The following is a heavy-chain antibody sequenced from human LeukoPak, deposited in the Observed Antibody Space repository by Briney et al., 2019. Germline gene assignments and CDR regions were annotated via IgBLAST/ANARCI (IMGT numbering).Heavy chain of an antibody. V-gene: IGHV3-21*01. CDR3: ARDGTYYDFWSGYFAFDI. CDR2: ISSSSSYI. CDR1: GFTFSSYS. Sequence: PGGSLRLSCAASGFTFSSYSMNWVRQAPGKGLEWVSSISSSSSYIYYADSVKGRFTISRDNAKNSLYLQMNSLRAEDTAVYYCARDGTYYDFWSGYFAFDIWGQGTMVTVSS. J-gene: IGHJ3*02. D-gene: IGHD3-3*01.